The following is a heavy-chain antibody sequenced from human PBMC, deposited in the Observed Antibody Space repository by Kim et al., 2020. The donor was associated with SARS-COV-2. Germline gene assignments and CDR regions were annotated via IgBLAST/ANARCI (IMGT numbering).Heavy chain of an antibody. D-gene: IGHD3-16*02. J-gene: IGHJ6*02. V-gene: IGHV5-10-1*01. CDR3: ARYRNGLYGMDV. Sequence: NYSPSFQGHVTISADKSISTAYLQWSSLKASDTAMYYCARYRNGLYGMDVWGQGTTVTVSS.